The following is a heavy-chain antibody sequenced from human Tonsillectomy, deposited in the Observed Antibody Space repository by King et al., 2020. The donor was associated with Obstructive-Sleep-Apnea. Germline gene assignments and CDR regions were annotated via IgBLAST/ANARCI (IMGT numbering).Heavy chain of an antibody. CDR3: ARQIAQDTSGYYDY. J-gene: IGHJ4*02. V-gene: IGHV5-51*01. D-gene: IGHD3-22*01. CDR2: IYPGDSAT. Sequence: QLVQSGAEVRKPGKSLKISCKGSGYTLTNYWIGWVRQMPGKGLEWMGVIYPGDSATRYSPSFQGQVSISADRSNRTAYLQWSSLKASDTAIYYCARQIAQDTSGYYDYWGQGTLVTVSS. CDR1: GYTLTNYW.